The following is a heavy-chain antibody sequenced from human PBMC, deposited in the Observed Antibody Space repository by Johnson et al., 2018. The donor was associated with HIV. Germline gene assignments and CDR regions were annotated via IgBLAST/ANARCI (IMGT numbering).Heavy chain of an antibody. CDR2: ISGSGGST. J-gene: IGHJ3*02. CDR3: AREQQLNLDAFDI. Sequence: VQLVESGGGLVQPGGSLRLSCAASGFTFSSHWMHWVRQPPGKGLEWVSAISGSGGSTYYADSVKGRFTISRDNAKNTLYLQMNSLRAEDTAVYYCAREQQLNLDAFDIWGQGTMVTVSS. D-gene: IGHD6-13*01. CDR1: GFTFSSHW. V-gene: IGHV3-74*02.